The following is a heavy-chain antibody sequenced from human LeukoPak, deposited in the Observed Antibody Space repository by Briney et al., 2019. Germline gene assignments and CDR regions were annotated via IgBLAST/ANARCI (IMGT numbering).Heavy chain of an antibody. CDR2: INPNSGGT. D-gene: IGHD6-13*01. Sequence: ASVKVSCKASGYTFTGYYMHWVRQAPGQGLEWMGRINPNSGGTNYEQKFQGRVTMARDTSISTAYVELSRLRSDDTAVYYCARDWSNSSSCPWGQGTLVTVSS. V-gene: IGHV1-2*06. CDR3: ARDWSNSSSCP. CDR1: GYTFTGYY. J-gene: IGHJ5*02.